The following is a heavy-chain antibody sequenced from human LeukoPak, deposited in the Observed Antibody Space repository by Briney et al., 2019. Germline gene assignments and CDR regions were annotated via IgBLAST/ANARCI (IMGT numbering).Heavy chain of an antibody. D-gene: IGHD3-10*01. J-gene: IGHJ5*02. Sequence: SETLSLTCAVYGGSFSGYYWSWIRQPPGKGLEWIGEINHSGSTNYNPSLKSRVTISVDTSKNQFSLKLSSVTAADTAVYYCVRHGIWFGDTNRWFDPWGQGTLVTVSS. CDR1: GGSFSGYY. V-gene: IGHV4-34*01. CDR3: VRHGIWFGDTNRWFDP. CDR2: INHSGST.